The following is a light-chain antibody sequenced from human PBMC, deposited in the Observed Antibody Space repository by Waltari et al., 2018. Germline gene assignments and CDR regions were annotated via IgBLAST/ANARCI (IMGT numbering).Light chain of an antibody. CDR3: QQYNDRPPHT. CDR1: QSIGSN. Sequence: EIVMTQSPATLSVSPGERATLSCRASQSIGSNLAWYQQKFGQAPRLLIYGASSRATGIPARFSGSGSETEFTLTIGSLQSEDFAVYYCQQYNDRPPHTFGQGTKLEIK. V-gene: IGKV3-15*01. CDR2: GAS. J-gene: IGKJ2*01.